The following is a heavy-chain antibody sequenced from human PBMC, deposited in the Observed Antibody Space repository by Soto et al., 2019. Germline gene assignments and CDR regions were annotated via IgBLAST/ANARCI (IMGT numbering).Heavy chain of an antibody. CDR1: GFTFSSYA. CDR2: ISSNGGST. CDR3: VKTLQYSYGLPH. D-gene: IGHD5-18*01. V-gene: IGHV3-64D*06. J-gene: IGHJ4*02. Sequence: SLRLSCSASGFTFSSYAMHLVRQAPGKGLEYVSGISSNGGSTHYADSVKGRFTISRDNSKNTLYLQMSSLRAEDTAVYYCVKTLQYSYGLPHWGQGTLVTVSS.